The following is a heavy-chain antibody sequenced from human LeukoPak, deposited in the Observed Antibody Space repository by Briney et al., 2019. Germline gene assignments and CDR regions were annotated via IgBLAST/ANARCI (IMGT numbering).Heavy chain of an antibody. V-gene: IGHV3-48*03. J-gene: IGHJ6*02. CDR3: ARDGTGYYYFGLDV. D-gene: IGHD1-7*01. Sequence: GGSLRLSCAASGFTFSNYEMNWVRQAPGKGLEWVSSISMSGSNIHYADSVKGRFIISRDNAKGSLYLQMNSLRAEDTAVYYCARDGTGYYYFGLDVWGQGTLVTVSS. CDR1: GFTFSNYE. CDR2: ISMSGSNI.